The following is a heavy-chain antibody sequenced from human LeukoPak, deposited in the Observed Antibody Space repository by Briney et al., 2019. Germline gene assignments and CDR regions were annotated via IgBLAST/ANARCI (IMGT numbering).Heavy chain of an antibody. CDR3: ARDLGGTYRISYYSYMDV. CDR2: IIPIFGTA. J-gene: IGHJ6*03. V-gene: IGHV1-69*06. CDR1: GGTFSSSA. Sequence: SVKVSCKASGGTFSSSAINWVRLAPGPGLEWVGGIIPIFGTAKYAQRFQGRVTITADTSTSTAYMELSSLRSEDTAVYYCARDLGGTYRISYYSYMDVWGKGTTVTVSS.